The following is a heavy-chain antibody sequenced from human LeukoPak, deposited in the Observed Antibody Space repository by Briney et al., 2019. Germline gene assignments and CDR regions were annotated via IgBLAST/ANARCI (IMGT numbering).Heavy chain of an antibody. CDR2: IKQDGSEK. J-gene: IGHJ6*02. V-gene: IGHV3-7*01. D-gene: IGHD5-18*01. CDR1: GFTFSDYG. Sequence: GGSLRLSCATSGFTFSDYGMHWVRQAPGKGLEWVANIKQDGSEKYYVDSVKGRFTISRDNAKNSLYLQMNSLRAEDTAVYYCARKDTAMVTVDYGMDVWGQGTTVTVSS. CDR3: ARKDTAMVTVDYGMDV.